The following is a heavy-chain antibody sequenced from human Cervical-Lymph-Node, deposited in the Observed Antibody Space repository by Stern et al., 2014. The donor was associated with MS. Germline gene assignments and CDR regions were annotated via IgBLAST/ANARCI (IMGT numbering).Heavy chain of an antibody. D-gene: IGHD5-24*01. Sequence: VQLVQSGGGLVQPGGSLRLSCTASGFTFTNYAMSWVRQPPGKGPEWVSVISGGGGSTFYADSVKGRFTISGDNSKSTLYLEMNSLRAEDTAVYYCAKHRAGYKTDNDYWGQGTLVTVSS. CDR2: ISGGGGST. CDR3: AKHRAGYKTDNDY. CDR1: GFTFTNYA. V-gene: IGHV3-23*04. J-gene: IGHJ4*02.